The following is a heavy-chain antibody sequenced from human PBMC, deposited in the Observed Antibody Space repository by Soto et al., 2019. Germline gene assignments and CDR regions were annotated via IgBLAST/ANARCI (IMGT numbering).Heavy chain of an antibody. CDR1: GYTFSNFW. J-gene: IGHJ4*02. CDR3: ARSPRSSPYFDY. CDR2: IYPGDQET. V-gene: IGHV5-51*01. D-gene: IGHD6-13*01. Sequence: PGESLKISCQCSGYTFSNFWIGWVRQLPRRGLEWMGIIYPGDQETRYSPSFHGKVTISADKSINTAYLQWNSLEASDTAFYFCARSPRSSPYFDYWGQGALVTVSS.